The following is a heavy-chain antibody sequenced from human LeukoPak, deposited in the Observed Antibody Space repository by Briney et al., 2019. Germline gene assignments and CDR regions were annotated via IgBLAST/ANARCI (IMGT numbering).Heavy chain of an antibody. V-gene: IGHV3-48*01. CDR1: GFTFSSYS. D-gene: IGHD2-2*01. J-gene: IGHJ6*03. CDR2: ISSSSSTI. CDR3: ARPVVPAAMFGDYYYYYMDV. Sequence: GGSLRLSCAASGFTFSSYSMNWVRQAPGKGLEWVSYISSSSSTIYYADSVKGRFTISRDNAKNSLYLQMNSLRAEDTAVYYCARPVVPAAMFGDYYYYYMDVWGKGTTVTVSS.